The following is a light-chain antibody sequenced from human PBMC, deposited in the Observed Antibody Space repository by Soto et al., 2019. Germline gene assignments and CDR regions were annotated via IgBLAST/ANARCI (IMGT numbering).Light chain of an antibody. CDR3: QQYSSY. Sequence: DIQMTQSPSTLSASVGDRVTITCRARQSISTWLAWYQQKPGKAPKVLISEASNLQSGVPSRFSGSGSGTEFTLTISSLQPDDFATYYCQQYSSYFGGGTKVEIK. CDR1: QSISTW. V-gene: IGKV1-5*01. J-gene: IGKJ4*01. CDR2: EAS.